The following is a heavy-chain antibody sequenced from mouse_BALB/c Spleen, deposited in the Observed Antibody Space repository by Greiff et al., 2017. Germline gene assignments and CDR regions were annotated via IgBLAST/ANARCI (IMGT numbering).Heavy chain of an antibody. CDR2: ISSGSSTI. V-gene: IGHV5-17*02. CDR3: ARSSRGAMDY. J-gene: IGHJ4*01. D-gene: IGHD1-1*01. Sequence: EVQGVESGGGLVQPGGSRKLSCAASGFTFSSFGMHWVRQAPEKGLEWVAYISSGSSTIYYADTVKGRFTISRDNPKNTLFLQMTSLRSEDTAMYYCARSSRGAMDYWGQGTSVTVSS. CDR1: GFTFSSFG.